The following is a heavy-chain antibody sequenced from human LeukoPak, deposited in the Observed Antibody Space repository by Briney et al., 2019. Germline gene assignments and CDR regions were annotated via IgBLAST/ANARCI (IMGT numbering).Heavy chain of an antibody. Sequence: GGSLRLSCAASGFTFSNAWMSWVRQAPGKGLEWVGRIKSKTDGGTTDYAAPVRGRFTISRDDSKNTLYLQMNSLKTEDTAVYYCTTGLAAPDAFDIWGQGTMVTVSS. CDR1: GFTFSNAW. D-gene: IGHD3-3*02. J-gene: IGHJ3*02. CDR2: IKSKTDGGTT. V-gene: IGHV3-15*01. CDR3: TTGLAAPDAFDI.